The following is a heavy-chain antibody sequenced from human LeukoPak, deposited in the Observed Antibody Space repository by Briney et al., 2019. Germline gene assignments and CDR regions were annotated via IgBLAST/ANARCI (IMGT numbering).Heavy chain of an antibody. CDR3: ARGRRIGTNLYYFDF. D-gene: IGHD1-14*01. V-gene: IGHV3-23*01. CDR1: GFTFSTYA. Sequence: PGGSLRLSCAASGFTFSTYAINWVRQAPGRGLEWVSGISGSGTKTYSADSVKGRLTISRDNSKNTVYLQMNSLRAEDTAVYFCARGRRIGTNLYYFDFWGQGAPVTVFS. J-gene: IGHJ4*02. CDR2: ISGSGTKT.